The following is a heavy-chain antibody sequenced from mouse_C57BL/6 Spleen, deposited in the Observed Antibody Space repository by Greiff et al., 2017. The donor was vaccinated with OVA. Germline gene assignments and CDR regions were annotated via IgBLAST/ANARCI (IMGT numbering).Heavy chain of an antibody. CDR3: ARRAYGNYPRSYYDV. CDR2: ILPGSGST. V-gene: IGHV1-9*01. D-gene: IGHD2-1*01. CDR1: GYTFTGYW. J-gene: IGHJ1*03. Sequence: QVQLQQSGAELMKPGASVKLSCKATGYTFTGYWIEWVKQRPGHGLEWIGEILPGSGSTNYNEKFKGKATFTADTSSNTAYMQLNSLTTEDSAIYYCARRAYGNYPRSYYDVWGTGTTVTVSS.